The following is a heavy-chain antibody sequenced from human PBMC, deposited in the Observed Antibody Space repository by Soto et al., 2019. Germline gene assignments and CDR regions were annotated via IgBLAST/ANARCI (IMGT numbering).Heavy chain of an antibody. CDR1: GGSFSGYY. CDR3: ARGHPYPLRGGWYSY. J-gene: IGHJ4*02. Sequence: QVQLQQWGAGLLKPSETLSLTCAVYGGSFSGYYWSWIRQPPGKGLEWIGKINHSGSTNYNPSLKSRVTISVDTSKNQFSLKLSSVTAADTAVYYCARGHPYPLRGGWYSYWGQGTLVTVSS. CDR2: INHSGST. D-gene: IGHD6-19*01. V-gene: IGHV4-34*01.